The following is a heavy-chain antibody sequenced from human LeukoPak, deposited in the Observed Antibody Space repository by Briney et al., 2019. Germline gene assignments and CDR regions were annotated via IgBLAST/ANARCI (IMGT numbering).Heavy chain of an antibody. CDR3: TTLEEMIVVVPAAMKRRAFDI. Sequence: GGSLRLSCAASEFTFTNAWMSWVRQAPGKGLEWVGRIKSKTDGGTTDYAAPVKGRFTISRDDSKNTLYLQMNSLKTEDTAVYYCTTLEEMIVVVPAAMKRRAFDIWGQGTMVTVSS. CDR2: IKSKTDGGTT. D-gene: IGHD2-2*01. V-gene: IGHV3-15*01. CDR1: EFTFTNAW. J-gene: IGHJ3*02.